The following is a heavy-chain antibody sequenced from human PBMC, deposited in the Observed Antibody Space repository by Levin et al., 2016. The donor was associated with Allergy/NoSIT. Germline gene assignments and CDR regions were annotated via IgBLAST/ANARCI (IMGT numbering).Heavy chain of an antibody. CDR3: ITGGGDYVFDY. CDR2: IKSKADGGTT. D-gene: IGHD2-21*02. J-gene: IGHJ4*02. Sequence: GGSLRLSCAASGFTFINAWMSWVRQAPGKGLEWVGRIKSKADGGTTDYAAPVKGRFTISRDDSKNTLFLRMNSLKTEDTAVYYCITGGGDYVFDYWGQGTLVTVSS. V-gene: IGHV3-15*01. CDR1: GFTFINAW.